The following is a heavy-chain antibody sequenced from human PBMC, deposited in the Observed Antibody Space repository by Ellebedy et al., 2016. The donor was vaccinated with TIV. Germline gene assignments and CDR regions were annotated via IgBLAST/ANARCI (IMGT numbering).Heavy chain of an antibody. CDR1: GGTFSSYA. V-gene: IGHV1-69*13. Sequence: AASVKVSCKASGGTFSSYAIFWLRQAPGQGLEWMGGTIPFFGTASYAQKLRGRVTLTADESTSTAYMELSSLRSEDTAVYYCARNSYEWSSRGGFDYWGQGTLVTVSS. J-gene: IGHJ4*02. CDR2: TIPFFGTA. D-gene: IGHD3-3*01. CDR3: ARNSYEWSSRGGFDY.